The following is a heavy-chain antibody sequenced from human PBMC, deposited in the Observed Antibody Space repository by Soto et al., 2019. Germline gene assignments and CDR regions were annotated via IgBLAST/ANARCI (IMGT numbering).Heavy chain of an antibody. Sequence: ASVKVSCKASEYTFNSYDINWVRQATGQGLEWMGWMNPNSGNSGYAQKFRGRVTMTRNTSISTSYMELSSLRSEDTAVYYCAYWVGYGDDIYYYGMDVWGQGTTVTVSS. V-gene: IGHV1-8*01. D-gene: IGHD4-17*01. CDR1: EYTFNSYD. J-gene: IGHJ6*02. CDR2: MNPNSGNS. CDR3: AYWVGYGDDIYYYGMDV.